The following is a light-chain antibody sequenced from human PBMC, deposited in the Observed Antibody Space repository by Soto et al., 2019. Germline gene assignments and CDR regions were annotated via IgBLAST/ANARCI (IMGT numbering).Light chain of an antibody. CDR3: QQYGSSPTT. CDR2: GAS. Sequence: EIVLTQSPGTLSLSPGERATLSCRASQSVFNNHIGWYQQKPGQAPRRLIFGASFRATGIPDRFSGSGSGTDFTLTISRPEPEDFAVYYCQQYGSSPTTFGQGTKVDIK. CDR1: QSVFNNH. V-gene: IGKV3-20*01. J-gene: IGKJ1*01.